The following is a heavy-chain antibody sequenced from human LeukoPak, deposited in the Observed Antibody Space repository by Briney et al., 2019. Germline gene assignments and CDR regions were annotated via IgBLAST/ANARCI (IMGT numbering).Heavy chain of an antibody. J-gene: IGHJ5*02. CDR2: IIPILGIA. D-gene: IGHD3-9*01. CDR1: GGTFSSYA. V-gene: IGHV1-69*04. CDR3: ARGQWGDYGILTGYHDGNWFDP. Sequence: VASVKVSCKASGGTFSSYAISWVRQAPGQGLEWMGRIIPILGIANYAQKFQGRVTITADKSTSTAYMELSSLRSEDTAVYYCARGQWGDYGILTGYHDGNWFDPGGQGTLVTVSS.